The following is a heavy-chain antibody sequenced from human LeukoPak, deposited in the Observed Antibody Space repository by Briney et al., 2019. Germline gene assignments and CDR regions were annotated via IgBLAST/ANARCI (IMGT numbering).Heavy chain of an antibody. CDR2: IYYSGST. CDR3: ARHQIRDNWGFDY. D-gene: IGHD7-27*01. Sequence: PPETLSLTCTVSGGSISSSSYYWGWIRQPSGKGLEWIGSIYYSGSTYYNPSLKSRVTISVDTSKNQFSLKLSSVTAADTAVYYCARHQIRDNWGFDYWGQGTLVTVSS. J-gene: IGHJ4*02. CDR1: GGSISSSSYY. V-gene: IGHV4-39*01.